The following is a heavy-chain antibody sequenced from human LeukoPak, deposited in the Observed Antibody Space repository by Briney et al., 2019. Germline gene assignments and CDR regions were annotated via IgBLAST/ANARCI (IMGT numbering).Heavy chain of an antibody. Sequence: GGSLRPSCAASGFTVSSNYMSWVRQAPGKGLEWVSVIYSGGSTYYADSVKGRFTISRDNSKNTLYLQMNSLRAEDTAVYYCARVGEYYYDFRDRGQGTLVTVSS. CDR3: ARVGEYYYDFRD. V-gene: IGHV3-53*01. D-gene: IGHD3-22*01. CDR1: GFTVSSNY. CDR2: IYSGGST. J-gene: IGHJ4*02.